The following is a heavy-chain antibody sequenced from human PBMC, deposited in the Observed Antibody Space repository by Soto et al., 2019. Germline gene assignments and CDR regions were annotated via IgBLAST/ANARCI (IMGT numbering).Heavy chain of an antibody. Sequence: QITLKESGPTLVRPTQTLTLTCTFSGFSLSTSGVGVGWIRQPPGKALEWLALIYWDDDKRYRPSLKSRLTITKDTSKHQVLLTMTNVDPVDTATYYCAHRDAPTDSYYFDYWGQGTLITVSS. V-gene: IGHV2-5*02. CDR3: AHRDAPTDSYYFDY. CDR2: IYWDDDK. CDR1: GFSLSTSGVG. J-gene: IGHJ4*02.